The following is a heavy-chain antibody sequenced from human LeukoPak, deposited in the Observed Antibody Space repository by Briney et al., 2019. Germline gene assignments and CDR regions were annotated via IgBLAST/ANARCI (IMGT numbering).Heavy chain of an antibody. D-gene: IGHD3-10*01. J-gene: IGHJ3*02. CDR3: ATALITMVRGVRRPGAFDI. CDR2: FDPEDGET. CDR1: GYTLTELS. Sequence: ASVKVSCKVSGYTLTELSMHWVRQAPGKGLEWMGGFDPEDGETIYAQKFQGRVTMTEDTSTDTAYMELSSLRSEDTGVYYCATALITMVRGVRRPGAFDIWGQGTMVTVSS. V-gene: IGHV1-24*01.